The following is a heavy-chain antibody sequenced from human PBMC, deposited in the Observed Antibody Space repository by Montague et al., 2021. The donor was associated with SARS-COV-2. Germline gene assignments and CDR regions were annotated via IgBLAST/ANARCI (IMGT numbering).Heavy chain of an antibody. J-gene: IGHJ6*02. D-gene: IGHD3-3*01. V-gene: IGHV4-39*07. Sequence: SETLSLTCTVSGGSISSSSYYWGWIRQPPGKGLEWIGSIYYSGSTYYHPSLKRLVTISVNTSKNQFSLKLSSVTAADTSAYYCARDSAPSITIFGVVIRQQSPRYYYYGMDVWGQGTTVTVSS. CDR3: ARDSAPSITIFGVVIRQQSPRYYYYGMDV. CDR1: GGSISSSSYY. CDR2: IYYSGST.